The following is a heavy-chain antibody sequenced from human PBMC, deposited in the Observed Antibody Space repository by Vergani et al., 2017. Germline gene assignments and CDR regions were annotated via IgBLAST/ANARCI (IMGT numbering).Heavy chain of an antibody. Sequence: QVQLVQSGAEVKKPGASVKVSCKASGYTFTGYYMHWVRQAPGQGLGWMGWINPNSGGTNYAQKFQGRVTMTRDTSISTAYMELSRLRSDDTAVYYCARDPPGYSRDGYNYSDYWGQGTLVTVSS. CDR2: INPNSGGT. CDR3: ARDPPGYSRDGYNYSDY. CDR1: GYTFTGYY. J-gene: IGHJ4*02. V-gene: IGHV1-2*02. D-gene: IGHD5-24*01.